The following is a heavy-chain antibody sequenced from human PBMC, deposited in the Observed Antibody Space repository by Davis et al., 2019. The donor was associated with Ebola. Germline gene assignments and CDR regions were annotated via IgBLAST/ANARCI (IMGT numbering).Heavy chain of an antibody. CDR3: ARGVSTVTMHFDY. CDR2: ISSSSSTI. Sequence: GESLKISCAASGFTFSSYGMHWVRQAPGKGLEWVSYISSSSSTIYYADSVKGRFTISRDNAKNSLYLQMNSLRDEDTAVYYCARGVSTVTMHFDYWGQGTLVTVSS. J-gene: IGHJ4*02. V-gene: IGHV3-48*02. D-gene: IGHD4-11*01. CDR1: GFTFSSYG.